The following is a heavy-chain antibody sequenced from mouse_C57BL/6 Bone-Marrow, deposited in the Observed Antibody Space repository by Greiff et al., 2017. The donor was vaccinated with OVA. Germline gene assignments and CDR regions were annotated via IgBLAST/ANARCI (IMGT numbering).Heavy chain of an antibody. CDR2: IDPSDSYT. CDR3: ARVVTTMDY. CDR1: GYTFTSYW. V-gene: IGHV1-69*01. Sequence: VQLQQPGAELVMPGASVKLSCKASGYTFTSYWMHWVKQRPGQGLEWIGEIDPSDSYTNYNQKFKGQSTLTVDKSTSTAYMQLSSLTSEDSAFYYCARVVTTMDYWGQGTSVTVSS. J-gene: IGHJ4*01. D-gene: IGHD2-5*01.